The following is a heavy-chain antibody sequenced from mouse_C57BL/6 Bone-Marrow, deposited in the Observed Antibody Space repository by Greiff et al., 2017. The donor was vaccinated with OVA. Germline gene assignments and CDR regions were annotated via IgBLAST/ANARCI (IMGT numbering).Heavy chain of an antibody. V-gene: IGHV1-26*01. CDR3: ARRRNWDVGAMDY. CDR2: INPNNGGT. CDR1: GYTFTDYY. D-gene: IGHD4-1*01. J-gene: IGHJ4*01. Sequence: EVQLQQSGPELVKPGASVKISCKASGYTFTDYYMNWVKQSHGKSLEWIGDINPNNGGTSYNQKFKGKATLTVDKSSSTAYMELRSLTSEDSAVYYCARRRNWDVGAMDYWGQGTSVTVSS.